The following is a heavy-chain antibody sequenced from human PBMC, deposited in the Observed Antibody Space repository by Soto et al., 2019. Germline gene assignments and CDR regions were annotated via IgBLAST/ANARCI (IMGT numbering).Heavy chain of an antibody. V-gene: IGHV4-59*12. Sequence: LSLTCTVSGGSISSYYWSWIRQPPGKGLEWIGYIYYSGSTNYNPSLKSRVTISVDKSKNRFSLKLSSVTAADTAVYYCARVAFNYDILTDYYTPYYFSYWGQGPLVTVSS. CDR3: ARVAFNYDILTDYYTPYYFSY. CDR1: GGSISSYY. J-gene: IGHJ4*02. D-gene: IGHD3-9*01. CDR2: IYYSGST.